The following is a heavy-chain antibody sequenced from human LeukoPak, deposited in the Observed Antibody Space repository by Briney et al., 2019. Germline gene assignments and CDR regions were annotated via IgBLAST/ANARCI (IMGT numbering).Heavy chain of an antibody. CDR3: ARDLRQNCDSSYFDY. D-gene: IGHD3-22*01. Sequence: GGSLRLSCAASGFTFSSYEMNWVRQAPGKGLEWVSYVSSSGSTIYYADSVKGRFTISRDNAKNSLYLQMNSLRAEDTAVYYCARDLRQNCDSSYFDYWGQGTLVTVSS. CDR1: GFTFSSYE. CDR2: VSSSGSTI. V-gene: IGHV3-48*03. J-gene: IGHJ4*02.